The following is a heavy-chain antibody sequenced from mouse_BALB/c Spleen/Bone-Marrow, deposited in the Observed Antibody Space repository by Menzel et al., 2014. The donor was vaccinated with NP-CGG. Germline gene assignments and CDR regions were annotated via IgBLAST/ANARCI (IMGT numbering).Heavy chain of an antibody. CDR3: ARKGISTVIATAYYFGY. D-gene: IGHD2-4*01. Sequence: QVQLQQSGAELVKPGASVKLSCKTSDYTFTSYWIQWVKQRPGQGLGWIGEIFPGTGTTYYNEKFKDKATLTIDTSSSTAYMQLSSLTSEDSAVYFCARKGISTVIATAYYFGYWGQGSTLTVSS. J-gene: IGHJ2*01. CDR1: DYTFTSYW. CDR2: IFPGTGTT. V-gene: IGHV1S132*01.